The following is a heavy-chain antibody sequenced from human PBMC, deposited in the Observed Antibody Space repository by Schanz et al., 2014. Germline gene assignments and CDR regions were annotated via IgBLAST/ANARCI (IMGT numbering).Heavy chain of an antibody. CDR1: GYNFTAYY. CDR3: ARVSTGSYSDAFHM. D-gene: IGHD1-26*01. V-gene: IGHV1-2*06. Sequence: QVQLVQSGAEVKKPGASVKVSCKASGYNFTAYYIHWVRQAPGQGLEWMGRINPNSGGTRYAQKFQGRVTMTRDTSTSTAYMELSRLRSDDTAVHYCARVSTGSYSDAFHMWGQGTVVTVSS. CDR2: INPNSGGT. J-gene: IGHJ3*02.